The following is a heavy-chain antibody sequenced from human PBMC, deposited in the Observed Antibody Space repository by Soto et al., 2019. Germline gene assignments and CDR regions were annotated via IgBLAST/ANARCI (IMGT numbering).Heavy chain of an antibody. CDR1: GGSVSSSNCF. V-gene: IGHV4-39*01. Sequence: QLQLQESGPGLLKPSETLSLTCTVSGGSVSSSNCFWGWIRQPPGKGLEWIGDIYHTGTTYYNPSLKSRVTIRVETSTEQFSLRLTSVTAADTAIYYCARLTSRISAASHVRSNWLVPWGPGTLVSVSS. CDR3: ARLTSRISAASHVRSNWLVP. D-gene: IGHD2-15*01. CDR2: IYHTGTT. J-gene: IGHJ5*02.